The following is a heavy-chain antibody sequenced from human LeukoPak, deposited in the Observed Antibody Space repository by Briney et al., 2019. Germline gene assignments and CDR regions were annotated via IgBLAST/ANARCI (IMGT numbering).Heavy chain of an antibody. V-gene: IGHV4-34*01. CDR3: ARGRGGATVTTESDY. J-gene: IGHJ4*02. CDR2: INHSGST. D-gene: IGHD4-17*01. Sequence: PSETLSLTCAVNGGSFSGYYWSWIRQPPGKGLEWIGEINHSGSTNYNPSLKSRVTISVDTSKNQFSLKLSSVTAADTAVYYCARGRGGATVTTESDYWGQGTLVTVSS. CDR1: GGSFSGYY.